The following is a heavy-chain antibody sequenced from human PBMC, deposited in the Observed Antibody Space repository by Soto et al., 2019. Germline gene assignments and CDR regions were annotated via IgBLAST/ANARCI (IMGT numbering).Heavy chain of an antibody. Sequence: GGSLRLSCAASGFTFSSYGMHWVRQAPGKWLEWVAVIWYDGSNKYYADSVKGRFTISRDNSKNTLYLQMNSLRAEDTAVYYCARNPIAAAGFYFDYWGQGTLVTVSS. J-gene: IGHJ4*02. CDR3: ARNPIAAAGFYFDY. CDR2: IWYDGSNK. V-gene: IGHV3-33*01. CDR1: GFTFSSYG. D-gene: IGHD6-13*01.